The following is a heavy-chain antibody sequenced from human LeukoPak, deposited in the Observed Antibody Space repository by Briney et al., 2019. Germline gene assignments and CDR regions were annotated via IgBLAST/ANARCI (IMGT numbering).Heavy chain of an antibody. J-gene: IGHJ4*02. CDR2: IYPGDSDT. Sequence: GESLKISCKGSGYSFTNYWIGWVRQMPGKGLEWMGIIYPGDSDTIFSPSFQGQVTISADKSISTAYLQWSSLKASDTAMYYCARHWYDSSGYYEAPFFDYWGQGTLVTVSS. D-gene: IGHD3-22*01. CDR3: ARHWYDSSGYYEAPFFDY. CDR1: GYSFTNYW. V-gene: IGHV5-51*01.